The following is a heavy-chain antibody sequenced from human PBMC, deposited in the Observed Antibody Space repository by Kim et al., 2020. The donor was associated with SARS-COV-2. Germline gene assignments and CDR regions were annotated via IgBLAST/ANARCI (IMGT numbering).Heavy chain of an antibody. CDR1: GFTFSSYG. CDR2: ISYDGSNK. Sequence: GGSLRLSCAASGFTFSSYGMHWVRQAPGKGLEWVAVISYDGSNKYYADSVKGRFTISRDNSKNTLYLQMNSLRAEDTAVYHCAKVAYYYDSSGYYGFDYWGQGTLVTVSS. J-gene: IGHJ4*02. D-gene: IGHD3-22*01. CDR3: AKVAYYYDSSGYYGFDY. V-gene: IGHV3-30*18.